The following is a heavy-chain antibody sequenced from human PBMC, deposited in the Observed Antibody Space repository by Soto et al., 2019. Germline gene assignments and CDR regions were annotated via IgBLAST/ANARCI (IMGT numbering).Heavy chain of an antibody. V-gene: IGHV4-34*01. CDR3: ARAGKGVNYYYGMDV. Sequence: PSETLSLTCAVYGGSFSGYYWSWIRQPPGKGLEWIAEINHSGSTNYNPSLKSRVTISVDTSKNQFSLKLSSVTAADTAVYYCARAGKGVNYYYGMDVWGQGTTVTVSS. J-gene: IGHJ6*02. D-gene: IGHD1-1*01. CDR1: GGSFSGYY. CDR2: INHSGST.